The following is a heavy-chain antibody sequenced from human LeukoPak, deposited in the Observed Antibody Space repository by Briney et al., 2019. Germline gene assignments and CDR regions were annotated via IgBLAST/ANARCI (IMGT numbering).Heavy chain of an antibody. V-gene: IGHV3-23*01. CDR2: ISGGGGST. CDR3: AKEHRVGALLLLP. Sequence: GGSLRLSCAASGFTFSSYAMTWVRQAPGMGLEWVSTISGGGGSTYYADSVKGRFTISMDNSKNTLYLQMNNLRAEDTAVYYCAKEHRVGALLLLPWGQGTLVTVPS. CDR1: GFTFSSYA. J-gene: IGHJ5*02. D-gene: IGHD2-15*01.